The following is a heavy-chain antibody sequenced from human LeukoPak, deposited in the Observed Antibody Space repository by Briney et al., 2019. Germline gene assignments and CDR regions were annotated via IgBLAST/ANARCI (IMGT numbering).Heavy chain of an antibody. CDR2: ISSSGSTI. Sequence: PGGSLRLSCAASGFTFSSYELNWVRQAPGKGLEWASYISSSGSTIYYADSVKGRFTISRDNAKNSLYLQMNSLRAEDTAVYYCARDGALRFLEWLPDYWGQGTLVTVSS. V-gene: IGHV3-48*03. J-gene: IGHJ4*02. D-gene: IGHD3-3*01. CDR1: GFTFSSYE. CDR3: ARDGALRFLEWLPDY.